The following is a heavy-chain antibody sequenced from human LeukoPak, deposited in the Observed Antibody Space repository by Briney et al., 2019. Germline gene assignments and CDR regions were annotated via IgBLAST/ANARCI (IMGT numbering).Heavy chain of an antibody. CDR1: GFTFSSYS. D-gene: IGHD2-15*01. CDR3: ARDRDVVVVAHLFDY. CDR2: ISSSSSYI. Sequence: GGSLRLSCAAPGFTFSSYSMNWVRQAPGKGLEWVSSISSSSSYIYYADSVKGRFTISRDNAKNSLYLQMNSLRAEDTAVYYCARDRDVVVVAHLFDYWGQGTLVTVSS. J-gene: IGHJ4*02. V-gene: IGHV3-21*01.